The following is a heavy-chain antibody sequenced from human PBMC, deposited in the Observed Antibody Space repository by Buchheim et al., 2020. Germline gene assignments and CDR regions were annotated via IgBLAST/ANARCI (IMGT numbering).Heavy chain of an antibody. CDR2: ISGSSTYK. J-gene: IGHJ5*02. V-gene: IGHV3-21*01. Sequence: EVPLVESGGGLVKPGGSLRLSCAASGFIFSSYSMNWVRQAPGKGLEWVSFISGSSTYKYYADSVRGRFTISRDNGKNSLYLQMNSLRAEDTAVYYCARDEAPWSNNPNWFDPWGQGTL. D-gene: IGHD1/OR15-1a*01. CDR3: ARDEAPWSNNPNWFDP. CDR1: GFIFSSYS.